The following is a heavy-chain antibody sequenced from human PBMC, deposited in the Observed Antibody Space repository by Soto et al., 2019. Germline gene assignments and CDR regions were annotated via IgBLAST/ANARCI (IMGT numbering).Heavy chain of an antibody. CDR3: ARVGITATTFRGFDY. Sequence: QVQLVESGGGVVQPGRSLRLSCAASGFTFSNYGMHWVRQAPGKGLEWVAVIWFDGSNKYYADSVKGRFTISRDNSKNTLYLQIHSLRAEDTAVYYCARVGITATTFRGFDYWGQGTLVTVSS. CDR2: IWFDGSNK. CDR1: GFTFSNYG. V-gene: IGHV3-33*01. D-gene: IGHD1-20*01. J-gene: IGHJ4*02.